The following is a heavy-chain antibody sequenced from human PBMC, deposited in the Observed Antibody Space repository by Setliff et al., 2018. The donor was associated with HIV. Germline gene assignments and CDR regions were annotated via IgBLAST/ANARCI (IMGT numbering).Heavy chain of an antibody. J-gene: IGHJ4*02. CDR2: INHSGRT. V-gene: IGHV4-34*01. Sequence: SETLSLTCAVYGESFSGFYWTWIRQPPGKGLEWIGDINHSGRTNYNPSLKSRLTMSVETSKNQFSLKLSSVTAADTAVYYCARHDSGGYYSLDYWGQGTLVTVSS. CDR1: GESFSGFY. D-gene: IGHD3-22*01. CDR3: ARHDSGGYYSLDY.